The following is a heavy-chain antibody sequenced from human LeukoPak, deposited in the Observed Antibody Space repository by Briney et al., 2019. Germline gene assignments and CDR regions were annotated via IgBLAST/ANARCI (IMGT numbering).Heavy chain of an antibody. J-gene: IGHJ6*02. V-gene: IGHV4-30-4*01. Sequence: PSETLSLTCTVSGGSISSGDYYWSWIRQPPGKGLEWIGYIYYSGSTYYNPSLKSRVTISVDTSKNQFSLKLSSVTAADTAVYYCAGVTGLHYYDFWSGFIGYGMDVWGQGTTVTVSS. CDR2: IYYSGST. CDR1: GGSISSGDYY. D-gene: IGHD3-3*01. CDR3: AGVTGLHYYDFWSGFIGYGMDV.